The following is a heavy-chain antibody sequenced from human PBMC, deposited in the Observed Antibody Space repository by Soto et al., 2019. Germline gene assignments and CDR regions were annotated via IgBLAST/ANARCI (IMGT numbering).Heavy chain of an antibody. V-gene: IGHV1-69*01. CDR1: GGTFSSYA. D-gene: IGHD3-10*01. CDR3: ARVSMVRGVPGDYYYGMDV. CDR2: IIPIFGTA. Sequence: QVQLVQSGAEVKKPGSSVKVSCKASGGTFSSYAISWVRQAPGQGLEWMGGIIPIFGTANYAQKFQGRVTITADESTSTAYMELSSLRSEDTAVYYCARVSMVRGVPGDYYYGMDVWGQGTTVTVSS. J-gene: IGHJ6*02.